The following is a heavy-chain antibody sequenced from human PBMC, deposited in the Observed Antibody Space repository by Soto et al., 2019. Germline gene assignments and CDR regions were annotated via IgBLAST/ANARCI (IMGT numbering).Heavy chain of an antibody. V-gene: IGHV3-74*01. CDR1: GFTFSSYW. CDR2: INSDGSST. D-gene: IGHD6-13*01. Sequence: GGSLRLSCAASGFTFSSYWMHWVRQAPGKGLVWVSRINSDGSSTSYADSVRGRFTIARDNAKNTLYLQMNRLRAEDTAVYYCPTWTGYSSSWYGPFDYWGQGTLVTVSS. CDR3: PTWTGYSSSWYGPFDY. J-gene: IGHJ4*02.